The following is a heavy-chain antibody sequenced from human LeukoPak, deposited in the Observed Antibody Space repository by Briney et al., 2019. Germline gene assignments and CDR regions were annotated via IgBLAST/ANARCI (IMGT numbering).Heavy chain of an antibody. J-gene: IGHJ6*02. D-gene: IGHD3-10*01. CDR1: GGSFSGCY. Sequence: SETLSLTCAVYGGSFSGCYWSWIRQPPGKGLEWIGEINHSGSTNYNPSLKSRVTISVDTSKNQFSLKLSSVTAADTAVYYCARGRNVLLWFGELFPFGMDVWGQGTTVTVSS. CDR2: INHSGST. V-gene: IGHV4-34*01. CDR3: ARGRNVLLWFGELFPFGMDV.